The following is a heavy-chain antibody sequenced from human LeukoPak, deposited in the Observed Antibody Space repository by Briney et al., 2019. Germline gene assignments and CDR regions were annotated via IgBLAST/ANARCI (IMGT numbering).Heavy chain of an antibody. J-gene: IGHJ4*02. V-gene: IGHV3-66*01. CDR3: TTAQIYDGTWYGRDY. Sequence: GGSLRLSCSVSGFTLSNHWMSWVRQAPGKGLECVSVFYSGGDTYYADSVKGRFTISRDNSKNMVYLQMNSLRAEDTAVYYCTTAQIYDGTWYGRDYWGQGTLVTVSS. CDR1: GFTLSNHW. CDR2: FYSGGDT. D-gene: IGHD6-13*01.